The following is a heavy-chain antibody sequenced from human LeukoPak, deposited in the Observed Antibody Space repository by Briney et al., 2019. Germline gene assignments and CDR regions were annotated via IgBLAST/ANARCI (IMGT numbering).Heavy chain of an antibody. CDR2: IIPIFGTA. Sequence: SVKVSCKASGGTFSSYAISWVRQAPGQGLEWMGGIIPIFGTANYAQKFQGRATITTDESTSTAYMELSSLRSEDTAVYYCASLKDSSGYLDYWGQGTLVTVSS. CDR3: ASLKDSSGYLDY. CDR1: GGTFSSYA. D-gene: IGHD3-22*01. V-gene: IGHV1-69*05. J-gene: IGHJ4*02.